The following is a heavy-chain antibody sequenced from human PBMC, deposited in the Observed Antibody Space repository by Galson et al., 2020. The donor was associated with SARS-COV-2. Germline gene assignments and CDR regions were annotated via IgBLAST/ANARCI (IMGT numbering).Heavy chain of an antibody. CDR2: IKQGGSEK. D-gene: IGHD6-13*01. Sequence: RGSLRLSCPASGFTFSSHWMSWVRHDPGKGLERVANIKQGGSEKYYADSVNGRFTISRDNSKNTLYLQMNSRRAEDTAVYYCARDLAFGIAAEETRFDYWGQGTLVTVSS. CDR1: GFTFSSHW. V-gene: IGHV3-7*01. J-gene: IGHJ4*02. CDR3: ARDLAFGIAAEETRFDY.